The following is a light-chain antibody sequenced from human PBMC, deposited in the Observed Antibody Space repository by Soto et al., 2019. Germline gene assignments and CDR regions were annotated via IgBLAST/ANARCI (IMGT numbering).Light chain of an antibody. CDR3: QQYNSYLYT. V-gene: IGKV1-5*01. CDR1: QSISSW. Sequence: GDRVTITCRASQSISSWLAWYQQKPGKAPKLLIYDASSLESGVPSRFSGSGSGTEFTLTISSLQPDDFATYYCQQYNSYLYTFGQGTKLGIK. CDR2: DAS. J-gene: IGKJ2*01.